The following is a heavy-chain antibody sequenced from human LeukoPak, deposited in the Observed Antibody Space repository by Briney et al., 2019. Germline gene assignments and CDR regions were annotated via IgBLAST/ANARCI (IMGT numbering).Heavy chain of an antibody. CDR2: ISSNGGST. V-gene: IGHV3-64*01. CDR3: ARSSSTTNYHYGMDV. D-gene: IGHD2-2*01. Sequence: GGSLRLSCAASGFTFSNYPMHWVRQAPGTGLEYVSAISSNGGSTYYANSVKGRFTISRDNSKNTLYLQMGSLRVEDMAVYYCARSSSTTNYHYGMDVWGQGTTVTVSS. CDR1: GFTFSNYP. J-gene: IGHJ6*02.